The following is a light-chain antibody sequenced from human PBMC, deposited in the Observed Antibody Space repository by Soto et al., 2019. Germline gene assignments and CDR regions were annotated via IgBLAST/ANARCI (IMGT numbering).Light chain of an antibody. Sequence: EIVLTQTPGTLSLSPGERATVSCRSSQSVSNNYLAWYQQKPGQAPRLLIYGASNRATGIPARFSGSGSGTDFTLTISSLEPEDFAVYYCQQYGSSYPWTFGQGTKVDI. CDR1: QSVSNNY. V-gene: IGKV3-20*01. J-gene: IGKJ1*01. CDR2: GAS. CDR3: QQYGSSYPWT.